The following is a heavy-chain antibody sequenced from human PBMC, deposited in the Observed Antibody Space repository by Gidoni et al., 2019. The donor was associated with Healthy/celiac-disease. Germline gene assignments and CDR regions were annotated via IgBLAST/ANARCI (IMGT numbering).Heavy chain of an antibody. CDR3: ARGRDSDSSGLYVNFDY. CDR1: GGSFSRYS. D-gene: IGHD6-19*01. V-gene: IGHV4-34*01. CDR2: INHSGST. J-gene: IGHJ4*02. Sequence: QLQQWGVGLLRPSETLSLTCAAYGGSFSRYSWSWIRQPPGKGLGWIGEINHSGSTNYNPSLKSRVTISVDTSKNQFSLKLSSVTAADTAVYYCARGRDSDSSGLYVNFDYWGQGTLVTVSS.